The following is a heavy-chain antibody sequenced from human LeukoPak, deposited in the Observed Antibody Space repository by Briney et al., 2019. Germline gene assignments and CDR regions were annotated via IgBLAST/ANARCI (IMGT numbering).Heavy chain of an antibody. CDR3: AKTISSSRYYYGMDV. CDR1: GFTFSSYA. CDR2: ISGSGGST. Sequence: GGSLRLSCAASGFTFSSYAMSWVRQAPGKGLEWVSAISGSGGSTYYADSVKGRFTISRDNSKNTLYLQMNSLRAEDTAVYYCAKTISSSRYYYGMDVWGQGTTVTVSS. D-gene: IGHD6-13*01. V-gene: IGHV3-23*01. J-gene: IGHJ6*02.